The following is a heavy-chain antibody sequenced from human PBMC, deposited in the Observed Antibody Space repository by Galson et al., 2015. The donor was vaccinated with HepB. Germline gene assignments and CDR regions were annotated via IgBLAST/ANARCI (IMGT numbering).Heavy chain of an antibody. D-gene: IGHD6-6*01. Sequence: SVKVSCKASGGTFSSYAISWVRQAPGQGLEWMGGIIPIFGTANYAQKFQGRVTITADESTSTAYMELSSLRSEDTAVYYCARDLYSSSSSAFDIWGQGTMVTVSS. CDR2: IIPIFGTA. CDR3: ARDLYSSSSSAFDI. CDR1: GGTFSSYA. V-gene: IGHV1-69*13. J-gene: IGHJ3*02.